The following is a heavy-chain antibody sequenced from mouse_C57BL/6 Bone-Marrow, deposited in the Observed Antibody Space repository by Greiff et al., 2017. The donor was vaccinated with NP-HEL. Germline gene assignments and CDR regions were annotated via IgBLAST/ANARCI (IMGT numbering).Heavy chain of an antibody. CDR3: ARVSNFDY. Sequence: VHLVESGPGLVQPSQSLSITCTVSGFSFTSYCVHWVHQTPGKGLEWLGVIWSGGSTDYNAALISRLSISKDNSKSQVFFKMNSLQADDTAIYYCARVSNFDYWGQGTTLTVSS. CDR1: GFSFTSYC. V-gene: IGHV2-2*01. CDR2: IWSGGST. J-gene: IGHJ2*01.